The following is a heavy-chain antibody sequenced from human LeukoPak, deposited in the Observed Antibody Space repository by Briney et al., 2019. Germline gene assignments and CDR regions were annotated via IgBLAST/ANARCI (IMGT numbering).Heavy chain of an antibody. CDR2: IKQDGSEK. CDR3: ARVETSAWTYFDN. V-gene: IGHV3-7*03. D-gene: IGHD2-2*01. J-gene: IGHJ4*02. Sequence: GGSLRLSCAASGFTFSSYWMSWVRQAPGKGLEWVANIKQDGSEKYYVDSVKGRFTISRDNAKNSLYLQMNSLRADDTAVYYCARVETSAWTYFDNWGLGTLVTVSS. CDR1: GFTFSSYW.